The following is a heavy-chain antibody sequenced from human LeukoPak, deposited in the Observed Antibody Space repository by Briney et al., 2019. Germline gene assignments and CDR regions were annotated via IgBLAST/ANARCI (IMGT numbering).Heavy chain of an antibody. D-gene: IGHD5-24*01. Sequence: GGSLRLSCAASGFTFSSYAMHWVRQAPGKGREWVAVISNDGSNKYYADSVKGRFTISRDNSKNTLYLQMNSLRAEDTAVYYCARGGWLQFSYYYYGMDVWGQGTTVTVSS. CDR3: ARGGWLQFSYYYYGMDV. V-gene: IGHV3-30-3*01. J-gene: IGHJ6*02. CDR2: ISNDGSNK. CDR1: GFTFSSYA.